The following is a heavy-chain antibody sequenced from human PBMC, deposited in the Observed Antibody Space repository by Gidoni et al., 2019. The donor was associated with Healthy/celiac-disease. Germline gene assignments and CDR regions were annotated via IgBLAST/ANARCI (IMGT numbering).Heavy chain of an antibody. J-gene: IGHJ6*02. D-gene: IGHD4-17*01. V-gene: IGHV2-26*01. CDR3: ARIPADLRVTTMLYGKDV. Sequence: QVTLKESGPVLVKPTATLALTCTVSGFSISKARMGVIWIRQPPGKALEWLAHIFSTAEKSYSTSLKSRLTTSKDTSKSQVVLTMTNMDPVDTATYYCARIPADLRVTTMLYGKDVWGQGTTVTVSS. CDR2: IFSTAEK. CDR1: GFSISKARMG.